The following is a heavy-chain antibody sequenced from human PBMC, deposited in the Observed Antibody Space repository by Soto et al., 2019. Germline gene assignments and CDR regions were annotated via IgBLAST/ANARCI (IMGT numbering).Heavy chain of an antibody. CDR3: AKDIALVRGVIIDLDV. V-gene: IGHV3-30*02. CDR1: GFTLSSYG. Sequence: GGSLRLYCAASGFTLSSYGMHWVRQAPGKGLEWVAVIWYDGSNKYYADSVKGRFTISRDNSKRTLYLQMNSLRAEDTAIYYCAKDIALVRGVIIDLDVWGQGTTVTVSS. CDR2: IWYDGSNK. D-gene: IGHD3-10*01. J-gene: IGHJ6*02.